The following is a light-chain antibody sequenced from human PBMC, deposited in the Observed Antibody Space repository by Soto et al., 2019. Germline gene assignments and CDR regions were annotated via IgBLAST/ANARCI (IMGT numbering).Light chain of an antibody. CDR2: RSS. Sequence: DIQMTQSPSSLSVSIGDRVIITCRASQSISNYLKWYQHKPGKAPRLVIFRSSTLHSGVPSRFSGRGSGTDFTLTISSLQPEDFATYFCQQTFSSYVSFGGGTKVEIK. CDR1: QSISNY. CDR3: QQTFSSYVS. V-gene: IGKV1-39*01. J-gene: IGKJ4*01.